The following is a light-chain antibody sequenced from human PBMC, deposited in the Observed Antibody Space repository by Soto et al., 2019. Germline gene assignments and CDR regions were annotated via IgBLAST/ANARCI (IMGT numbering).Light chain of an antibody. CDR3: QQYGNSPFT. V-gene: IGKV3-20*01. J-gene: IGKJ5*01. CDR2: GAS. Sequence: EIVLTRPPGTLSLSPGERATLSCRASQSVTNSYLAWYQQKPGQAPRLLIYGASSRATGIPDRFSGSGSGTDFTLTVSRLEPEDFAVYYCQQYGNSPFTFGQGTRLEIK. CDR1: QSVTNSY.